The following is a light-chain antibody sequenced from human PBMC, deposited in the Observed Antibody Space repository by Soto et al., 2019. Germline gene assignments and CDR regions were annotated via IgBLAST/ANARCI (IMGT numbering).Light chain of an antibody. CDR3: QQYNHWPLT. J-gene: IGKJ4*01. V-gene: IGKV3-15*01. Sequence: EVVMTQSPATLSVSPGERATLSCRASRGIGSTLAWYQQKPGQTPRLLIYDTSTRATGVPGRFIGSRSGTEFTLTITSLQSEDFAIYYCQQYNHWPLTFGGGTKVEIK. CDR2: DTS. CDR1: RGIGST.